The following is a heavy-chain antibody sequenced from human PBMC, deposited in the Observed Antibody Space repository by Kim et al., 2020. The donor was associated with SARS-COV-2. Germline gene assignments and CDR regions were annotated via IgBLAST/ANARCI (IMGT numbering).Heavy chain of an antibody. V-gene: IGHV1-69*13. D-gene: IGHD6-6*01. Sequence: SVKVSCKASGGTFSSYAISWVRQAPGQGLEWMGGIIPIFGTANYAQKFQGRVTITADESTSTAYMELSSLRSEDTAVYYCATARAARPTPFDYWGQGTLVTVSS. J-gene: IGHJ4*02. CDR3: ATARAARPTPFDY. CDR1: GGTFSSYA. CDR2: IIPIFGTA.